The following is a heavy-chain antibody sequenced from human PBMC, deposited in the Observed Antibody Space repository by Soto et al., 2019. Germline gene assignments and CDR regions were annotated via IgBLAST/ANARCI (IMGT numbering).Heavy chain of an antibody. Sequence: SETLSLTCTVSGGSISSSSYYWSWIRQPPGKGLEWIGEINHSGSTNYNPSLKSRVTISVDTSKNQFSLKLSSVTAADTAVYYCARSMVRGVIPYYYYYGMDVWGQGTTVTVYS. CDR1: GGSISSSSYY. CDR2: INHSGST. J-gene: IGHJ6*02. V-gene: IGHV4-39*07. CDR3: ARSMVRGVIPYYYYYGMDV. D-gene: IGHD3-10*01.